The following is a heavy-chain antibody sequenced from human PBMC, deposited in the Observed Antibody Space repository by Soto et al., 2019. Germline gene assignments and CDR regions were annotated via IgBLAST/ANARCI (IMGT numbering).Heavy chain of an antibody. V-gene: IGHV5-10-1*01. Sequence: PRQSLKISCKGSGYSFTPNWITWVRHLPEKGLEWMGGIGPRDSSTDEMPSFQGDVTISADKSISTADLQWSGLKASVSARYCCAKRQGLVDYWGRGTLDTVSS. CDR1: GYSFTPNW. D-gene: IGHD3-16*01. CDR2: IGPRDSST. CDR3: AKRQGLVDY. J-gene: IGHJ4*02.